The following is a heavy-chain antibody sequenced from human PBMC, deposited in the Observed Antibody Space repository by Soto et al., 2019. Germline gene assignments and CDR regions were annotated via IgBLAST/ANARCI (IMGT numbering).Heavy chain of an antibody. J-gene: IGHJ4*02. CDR3: ARGPGGPDGPGDY. CDR2: INAGNGNT. V-gene: IGHV1-3*01. D-gene: IGHD2-15*01. CDR1: GYTFTSYA. Sequence: ASVKVSCKASGYTFTSYAMHWVRQAPGQRLEWMGWINAGNGNTKYSQKFQGRVTITRDTSASTVYMELSSLRSEDTAVYYCARGPGGPDGPGDYWGQGTLVTVSS.